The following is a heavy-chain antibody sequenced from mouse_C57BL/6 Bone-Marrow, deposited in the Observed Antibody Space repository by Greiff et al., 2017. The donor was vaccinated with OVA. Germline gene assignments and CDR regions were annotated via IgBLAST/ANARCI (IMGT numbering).Heavy chain of an antibody. CDR3: ALITTVVAPYAMDY. CDR2: IYPGSGST. Sequence: VKLMEPGAELVKPGASVKMSCKASGYTFTSYWITWVKQRPGQGLEWIGDIYPGSGSTNYNEKFKSKATLTVDTSSSTAYMQLSSLTSEDSAVYYCALITTVVAPYAMDYWGQGTSVTVSS. CDR1: GYTFTSYW. J-gene: IGHJ4*01. D-gene: IGHD1-1*01. V-gene: IGHV1-55*01.